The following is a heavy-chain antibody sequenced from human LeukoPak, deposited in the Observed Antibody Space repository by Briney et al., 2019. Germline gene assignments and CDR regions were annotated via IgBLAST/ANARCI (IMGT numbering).Heavy chain of an antibody. CDR2: IYYIGST. Sequence: SETLSLTCTVSGDSISSYYCSWIRQPPGKGLEWIGYIYYIGSTNYNPPLKSRVTISVDTSKNQFSLKLSSVTAADKAVYYCARFTPQGYGWGGYNRFDPWGQGTLVTVSS. V-gene: IGHV4-59*01. CDR1: GDSISSYY. CDR3: ARFTPQGYGWGGYNRFDP. J-gene: IGHJ5*02. D-gene: IGHD3-16*01.